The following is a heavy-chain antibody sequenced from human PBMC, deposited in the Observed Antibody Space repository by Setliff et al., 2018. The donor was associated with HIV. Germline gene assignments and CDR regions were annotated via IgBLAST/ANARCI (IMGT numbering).Heavy chain of an antibody. CDR2: INHSGST. Sequence: TSETLSLTCAVYGGSFSGYYWSWIRQPPGKGLGWIGEINHSGSTNYNPSLKSRVTISVDTPKNEFSLKLSSMTAADTAVYYCAKEGSWSSSWHQMDVWGKGTTVTVSS. J-gene: IGHJ6*04. V-gene: IGHV4-34*01. D-gene: IGHD6-13*01. CDR1: GGSFSGYY. CDR3: AKEGSWSSSWHQMDV.